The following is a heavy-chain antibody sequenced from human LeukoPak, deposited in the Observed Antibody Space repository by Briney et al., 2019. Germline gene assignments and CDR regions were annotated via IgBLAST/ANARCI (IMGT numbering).Heavy chain of an antibody. Sequence: PSETLSLTCAVYGGSFSGYYWSWIRQPPGKGLEWIGEINHSGSTNYNPSLKSRVTISVDTSKNQFSLKLSSVTAADTAVYYCARVAYGSTRYFDYWGQGTLVTVSS. CDR1: GGSFSGYY. V-gene: IGHV4-34*01. D-gene: IGHD6-13*01. J-gene: IGHJ4*02. CDR2: INHSGST. CDR3: ARVAYGSTRYFDY.